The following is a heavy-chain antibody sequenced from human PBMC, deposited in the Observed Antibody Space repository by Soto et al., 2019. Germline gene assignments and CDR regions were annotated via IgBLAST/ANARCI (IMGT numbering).Heavy chain of an antibody. D-gene: IGHD2-2*01. CDR3: ARSQGSSTSLDIYYYYYYGMDV. CDR2: IIPISDTT. J-gene: IGHJ6*02. V-gene: IGHV1-69*13. Sequence: GASVKVSCAASGGTFSSYAISWVRQAPGQGLEWMGGIIPISDTTNYAQKFQGRVTITADESASTAYMELSGLRSEDTAVYYCARSQGSSTSLDIYYYYYYGMDVWGQGTTVTVSS. CDR1: GGTFSSYA.